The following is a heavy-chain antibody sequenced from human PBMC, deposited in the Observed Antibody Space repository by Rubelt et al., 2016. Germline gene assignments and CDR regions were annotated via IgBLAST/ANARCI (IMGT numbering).Heavy chain of an antibody. CDR2: VRFDGTRT. J-gene: IGHJ4*02. CDR3: ATEYSSSSSASQY. V-gene: IGHV3-33*01. D-gene: IGHD6-6*01. Sequence: QAPGKGLEWVAVVRFDGTRTYYADSVRGRFTMSRDNSRSTLYLQMDSLKAEDTALYYCATEYSSSSSASQYWGQGTLVTVST.